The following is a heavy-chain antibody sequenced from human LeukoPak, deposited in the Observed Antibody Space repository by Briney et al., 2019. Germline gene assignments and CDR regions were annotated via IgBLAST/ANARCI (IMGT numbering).Heavy chain of an antibody. CDR1: GFTFSSYE. J-gene: IGHJ4*02. CDR2: ISNSGSTM. CDR3: ARDWRHRDYGSGSLDY. Sequence: GGSLRLSCVASGFTFSSYEMNWVRQAPGKGLEWVSYISNSGSTMYYADSVKGRFTISRDNAKNSLYLQMNSLRAEDTAVYYCARDWRHRDYGSGSLDYWGQGALVTVSS. D-gene: IGHD3-10*01. V-gene: IGHV3-48*03.